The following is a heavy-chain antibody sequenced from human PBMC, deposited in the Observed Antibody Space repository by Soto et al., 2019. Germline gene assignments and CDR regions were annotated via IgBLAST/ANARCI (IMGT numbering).Heavy chain of an antibody. D-gene: IGHD6-13*01. CDR1: GYTFTSYY. CDR2: INPSGGST. CDR3: ARGRGSSWPYYYYYGMDV. Sequence: ASVKVSCKASGYTFTSYYIHWVRQAPGQGLEWMGIINPSGGSTNYAQKFQGRVTITADESTSTAYMELSSLRSEDTAVYYCARGRGSSWPYYYYYGMDVWGQGTTVTV. V-gene: IGHV1-46*01. J-gene: IGHJ6*02.